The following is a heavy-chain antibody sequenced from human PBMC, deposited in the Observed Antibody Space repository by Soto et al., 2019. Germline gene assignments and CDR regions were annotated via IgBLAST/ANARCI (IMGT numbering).Heavy chain of an antibody. CDR3: ARDAIVGATHNWFDP. CDR2: IIPIFGTA. D-gene: IGHD1-26*01. CDR1: GGTFSSYA. Sequence: ASVKVSCKASGGTFSSYAISWVRQAPGQGLEWMGGIIPIFGTANYAQKFQGRVTITADESTSTAYMELSSLRSEDTAVYYCARDAIVGATHNWFDPWGQGTLVTVSS. V-gene: IGHV1-69*13. J-gene: IGHJ5*02.